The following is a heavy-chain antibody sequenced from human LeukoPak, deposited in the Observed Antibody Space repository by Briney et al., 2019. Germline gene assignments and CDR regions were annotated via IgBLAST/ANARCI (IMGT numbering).Heavy chain of an antibody. Sequence: SGPTLVKPTQTLTLTCTFSGFSLSTSGVGVGWIRQPPGKALEWLALIYWDDDKRYSPSLKSRLTITKDTSKNQVVLTMTSMDPVDTATYYCAHRRGYDFWSGYLDYWGQGTLVTVSS. D-gene: IGHD3-3*01. CDR2: IYWDDDK. CDR3: AHRRGYDFWSGYLDY. J-gene: IGHJ4*02. V-gene: IGHV2-5*02. CDR1: GFSLSTSGVG.